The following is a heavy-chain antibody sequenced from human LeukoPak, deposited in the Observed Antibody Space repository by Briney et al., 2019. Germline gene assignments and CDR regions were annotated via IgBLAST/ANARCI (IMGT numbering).Heavy chain of an antibody. V-gene: IGHV1-18*01. CDR3: ARGSAAIDDYYYYYMDV. CDR1: GYTFTSYG. J-gene: IGHJ6*03. Sequence: ASVKVSCKASGYTFTSYGISWVRQAPGQGLEWMGWISACNGNTNYAQKLQGRVTMTTDTSTSTAYMELRSLRSDDTAVYYCARGSAAIDDYYYYYMDVWGKGTTVTVSS. CDR2: ISACNGNT. D-gene: IGHD2-2*02.